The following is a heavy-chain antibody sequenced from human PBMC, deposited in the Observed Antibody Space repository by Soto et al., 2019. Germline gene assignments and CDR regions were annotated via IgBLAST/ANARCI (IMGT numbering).Heavy chain of an antibody. CDR2: FDPEDGET. D-gene: IGHD6-19*01. J-gene: IGHJ4*02. Sequence: RASVKVSCKVSGYTLTELSMHWVRQAPGKGLEWMGGFDPEDGETIYAQKFQGRVTMTEDTSTDTAYMELSSLRSEDTAVYYCGXAXAVAXDXDYWXQXXXXTVXS. V-gene: IGHV1-24*01. CDR1: GYTLTELS. CDR3: GXAXAVAXDXDY.